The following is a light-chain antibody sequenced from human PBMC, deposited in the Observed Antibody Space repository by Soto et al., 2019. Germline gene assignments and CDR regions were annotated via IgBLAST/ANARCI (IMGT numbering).Light chain of an antibody. V-gene: IGKV1-33*01. CDR2: DAS. Sequence: DIQMTQSPSSLSASVGDRVTITCQASHDISNHLHWYQQKPGKAPKLLIYDASNLETGVPSRFSGTASGTDFTFTISSLQPEDFATYYCQQYDNVPRITFGHGTKVDIK. J-gene: IGKJ3*01. CDR1: HDISNH. CDR3: QQYDNVPRIT.